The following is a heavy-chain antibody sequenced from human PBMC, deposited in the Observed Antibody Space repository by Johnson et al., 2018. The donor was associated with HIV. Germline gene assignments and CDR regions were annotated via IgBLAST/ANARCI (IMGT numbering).Heavy chain of an antibody. D-gene: IGHD3-10*01. CDR3: ARASGEWDAFDI. V-gene: IGHV3-64*01. CDR2: TDNAGRNT. J-gene: IGHJ3*02. CDR1: GFTFRSYW. Sequence: EVQLVESGGGLVQPGGSLRLSCVVSGFTFRSYWMTWVRQAPGEGLEYVSGTDNAGRNTYYANSVKGRFTIFRDNSKNTLYLQMGSLRAEDMAVYYCARASGEWDAFDIWGQGTVVTVSS.